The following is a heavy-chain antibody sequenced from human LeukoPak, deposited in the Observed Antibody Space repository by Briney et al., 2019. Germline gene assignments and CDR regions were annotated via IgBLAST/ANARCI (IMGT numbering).Heavy chain of an antibody. D-gene: IGHD3-10*01. J-gene: IGHJ5*02. CDR2: INPSGGST. CDR3: ARGGEALWFGELNWFDP. CDR1: GYTFTSYY. Sequence: GASVKVSCKASGYTFTSYYMHWVRQAPGQGLEWMGIINPSGGSTSYAQKFQGRVTMTRDTSTSTVYMELSSLRSEDTAVYYCARGGEALWFGELNWFDPRGQGTLVTVSS. V-gene: IGHV1-46*01.